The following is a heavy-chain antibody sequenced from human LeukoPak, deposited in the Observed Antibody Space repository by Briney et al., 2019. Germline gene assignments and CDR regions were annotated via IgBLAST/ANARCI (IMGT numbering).Heavy chain of an antibody. V-gene: IGHV4-61*01. J-gene: IGHJ4*02. Sequence: SETLSLTCTVSGASVSSASYWTWIRQPPGKGVEWIAHIYNGVNTNYNPSLKSRVTISVDTSKNQFSLKLSSVTAADTAVYYCARAGYYDSSNYWGQGTLVTVSS. CDR1: GASVSSASY. D-gene: IGHD3-22*01. CDR2: IYNGVNT. CDR3: ARAGYYDSSNY.